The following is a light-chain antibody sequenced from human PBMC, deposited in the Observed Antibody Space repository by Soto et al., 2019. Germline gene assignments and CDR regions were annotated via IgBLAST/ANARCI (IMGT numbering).Light chain of an antibody. CDR2: EVS. Sequence: QSVLTQPASVSGSPGQSITISCTGTSSDVGGYNYVSWYQQHPGKAPKLMIFEVSNRPSGISIRFSGSKSGNTASLTISGLQTEDEADYYCSSYTNNSPYVFGTGTKVTGL. CDR3: SSYTNNSPYV. CDR1: SSDVGGYNY. V-gene: IGLV2-14*01. J-gene: IGLJ1*01.